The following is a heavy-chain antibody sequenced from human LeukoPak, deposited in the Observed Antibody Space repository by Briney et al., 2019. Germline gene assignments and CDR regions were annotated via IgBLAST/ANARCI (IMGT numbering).Heavy chain of an antibody. V-gene: IGHV4-34*01. CDR2: INHSGST. CDR1: GGSFSGYY. CDR3: ARGSLDTAMVYLIDY. J-gene: IGHJ4*02. Sequence: PSETLSLTCAVYGGSFSGYYWSWIRQPPGKGLEWIGEINHSGSTNYNPSLKSRVTISVDTSKNQFSLKLSSVTAADTAVYYCARGSLDTAMVYLIDYWGQGTLVTVSS. D-gene: IGHD5-18*01.